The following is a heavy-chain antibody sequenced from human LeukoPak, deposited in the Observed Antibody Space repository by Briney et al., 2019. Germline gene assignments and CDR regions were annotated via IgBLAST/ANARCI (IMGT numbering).Heavy chain of an antibody. V-gene: IGHV3-7*01. Sequence: GGSLRLSCAASGFTFRTYWMSWVRQAPNKGLEWVATIQEDGSEQYYVDSVKGRFTISRDNAKNSLYLDMNSLRDEDTAVYYCAGDPQIRGYGEDFWGQGTLVTVSS. CDR3: AGDPQIRGYGEDF. CDR1: GFTFRTYW. D-gene: IGHD4-17*01. CDR2: IQEDGSEQ. J-gene: IGHJ4*02.